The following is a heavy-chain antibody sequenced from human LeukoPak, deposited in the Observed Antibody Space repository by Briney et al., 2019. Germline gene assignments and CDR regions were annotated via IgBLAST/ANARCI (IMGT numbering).Heavy chain of an antibody. J-gene: IGHJ4*02. Sequence: PSETLSLTCTVSGGSISSSSYYWGWIRQPPGKGLEWIGNIYYSGSTNYNPSLKSRVTISVDTSKNQFSLKLSSVTAADTAVYYCARRYYYDSSGYYYFFDYWGQGTLVTVSS. CDR1: GGSISSSSYY. CDR2: IYYSGST. CDR3: ARRYYYDSSGYYYFFDY. V-gene: IGHV4-39*01. D-gene: IGHD3-22*01.